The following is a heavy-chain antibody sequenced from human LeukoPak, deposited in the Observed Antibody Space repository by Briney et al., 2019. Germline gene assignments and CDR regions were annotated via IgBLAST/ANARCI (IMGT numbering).Heavy chain of an antibody. Sequence: GGSLRLSCAASGFTFSNSWMGWVRQAPGKGLEWVANVQHIGGETYYVDSVKGRFTISRDNAKNTLYLQMNSLRAEDTAVYYCARVQVRSPDERVTAVDYWGQGTLVTVSS. CDR2: VQHIGGET. CDR3: ARVQVRSPDERVTAVDY. CDR1: GFTFSNSW. V-gene: IGHV3-7*01. D-gene: IGHD3-10*01. J-gene: IGHJ4*02.